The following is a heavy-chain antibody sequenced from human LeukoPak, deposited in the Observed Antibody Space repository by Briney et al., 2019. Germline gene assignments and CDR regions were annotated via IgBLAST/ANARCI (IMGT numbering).Heavy chain of an antibody. CDR3: ARVGPYDSRNNPFDY. D-gene: IGHD3-22*01. J-gene: IGHJ4*02. CDR1: GGTFSSYA. Sequence: ASVKVSCKASGGTFSSYAISWVRQAPGQGLEWMGGITPIFGTANYAQKFQGRVTITADESTSTAYMELSSLRSEDTAVYYCARVGPYDSRNNPFDYWGQGTLVTVSS. CDR2: ITPIFGTA. V-gene: IGHV1-69*13.